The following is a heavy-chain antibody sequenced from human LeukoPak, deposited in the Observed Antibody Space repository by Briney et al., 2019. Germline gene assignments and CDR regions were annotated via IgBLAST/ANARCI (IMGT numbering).Heavy chain of an antibody. V-gene: IGHV3-30*18. CDR1: GFTFSSYG. Sequence: GGSLRLSCAASGFTFSSYGMHWVRQAPGKGLEWVAVISYDGSNKYYADSVKGRFTISRDNSKNTLYLQMNSLRAEDTAVYYCAKDGPRYCSSTSCYLVDPWGRGTLVTVSS. J-gene: IGHJ5*02. CDR2: ISYDGSNK. D-gene: IGHD2-2*01. CDR3: AKDGPRYCSSTSCYLVDP.